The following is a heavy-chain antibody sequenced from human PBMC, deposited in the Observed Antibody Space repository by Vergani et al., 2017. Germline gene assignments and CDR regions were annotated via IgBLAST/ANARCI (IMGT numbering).Heavy chain of an antibody. J-gene: IGHJ4*02. CDR2: INPNSGGT. CDR3: ARGVGVGREYYFDY. D-gene: IGHD3-10*01. CDR1: GYTFTGYY. V-gene: IGHV1-2*04. Sequence: QVQLVQSGAEVKKPGASVKVSCKASGYTFTGYYMHWVRQAPGQGLEWMGWINPNSGGTNDAQKFQGWVTMTRDTSISTAYMELSRLRSDDTAVYYCARGVGVGREYYFDYWGQGTLVTVSS.